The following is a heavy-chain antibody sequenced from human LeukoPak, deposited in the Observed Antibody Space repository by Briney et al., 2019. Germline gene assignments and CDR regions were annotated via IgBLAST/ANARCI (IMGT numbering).Heavy chain of an antibody. D-gene: IGHD1-26*01. Sequence: GGSLRLSCAASGFTFSSYAMSWVRQAPGKGLEWVSAISGSGGSTYYADSVKGRFTISRDNSKNTLYLQMNSLRAEDTAVYYCAEHIVGATSFDYWGQGTLVTVSS. CDR2: ISGSGGST. CDR3: AEHIVGATSFDY. V-gene: IGHV3-23*01. CDR1: GFTFSSYA. J-gene: IGHJ4*02.